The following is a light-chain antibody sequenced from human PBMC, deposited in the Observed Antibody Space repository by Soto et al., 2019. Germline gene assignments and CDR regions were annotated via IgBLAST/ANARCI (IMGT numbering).Light chain of an antibody. CDR1: QSISSY. V-gene: IGKV1-5*03. CDR2: QAS. J-gene: IGKJ4*01. Sequence: DIQMTQSPSSLSASVGDRVTITCRASQSISSYLNWYQQRPGKAPKLLIYQASSLESGVPSRFSGSGSGTEFTLTISSLQPDDFATYYCQQYDSYSLTFGGGTKVDIK. CDR3: QQYDSYSLT.